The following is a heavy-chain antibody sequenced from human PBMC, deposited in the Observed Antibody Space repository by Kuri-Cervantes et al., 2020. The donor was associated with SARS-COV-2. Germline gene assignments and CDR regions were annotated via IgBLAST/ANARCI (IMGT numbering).Heavy chain of an antibody. V-gene: IGHV4-34*01. CDR2: INPSVEMNPRVGT. CDR3: ARGAGYDFGTGYQDWFFDL. J-gene: IGHJ2*01. D-gene: IGHD3/OR15-3a*01. Sequence: GSLRLSCAIYGWSFSGYYWNWIRQPPGKGLEWLGEINPSVEMNPRVGTNYNPSLKSRITISVDTSKNQFSLKLNSVTAADTAVYYCARGAGYDFGTGYQDWFFDLWGRGNLVTVSS. CDR1: GWSFSGYY.